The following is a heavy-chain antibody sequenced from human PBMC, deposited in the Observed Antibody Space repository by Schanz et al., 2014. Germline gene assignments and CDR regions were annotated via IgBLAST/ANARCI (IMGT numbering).Heavy chain of an antibody. V-gene: IGHV3-30*04. D-gene: IGHD2-21*02. CDR2: ISYDGNNK. CDR1: GFTFSSYA. J-gene: IGHJ4*02. Sequence: QEQLVESGGGVVQPGRSLRLSCAASGFTFSSYAMHWVRQAPGKGLEWVALISYDGNNKYYADSVKGRFTISRDNSKNTLYLQMSSLRGEDTAVYYCAKDLEPQCGGDCPLTWSQGTLVTVSS. CDR3: AKDLEPQCGGDCPLT.